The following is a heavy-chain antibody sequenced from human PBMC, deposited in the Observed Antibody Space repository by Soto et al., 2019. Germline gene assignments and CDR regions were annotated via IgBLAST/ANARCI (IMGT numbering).Heavy chain of an antibody. CDR2: INPSGGST. CDR1: GYTFTSYY. Sequence: QVQLVQSGAEVKKPGASVKVSCKASGYTFTSYYMHWVRQAPGQGLEWMGIINPSGGSTSYAQKFQGRVTMTRDTSTSTVYMELSSLRSEYTAVYYCARDLAGSLLPYYYYGMDVWGQGTTVTVSS. V-gene: IGHV1-46*01. CDR3: ARDLAGSLLPYYYYGMDV. D-gene: IGHD2-15*01. J-gene: IGHJ6*02.